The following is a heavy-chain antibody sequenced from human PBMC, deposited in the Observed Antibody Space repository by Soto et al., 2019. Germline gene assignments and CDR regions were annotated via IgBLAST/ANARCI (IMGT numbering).Heavy chain of an antibody. J-gene: IGHJ1*01. Sequence: QVQLQESGPGLVKPSETLSLTCTVSGGSISSYYWSWIRQPPGKGLEWIGYIYYSGSTNYNPSLMSRVTISVDTSKNQFSLKLSSVTAADTAVYYCARSKGKYYGSGSFQHWGQGTLVTVSS. CDR3: ARSKGKYYGSGSFQH. CDR2: IYYSGST. CDR1: GGSISSYY. V-gene: IGHV4-59*08. D-gene: IGHD3-10*01.